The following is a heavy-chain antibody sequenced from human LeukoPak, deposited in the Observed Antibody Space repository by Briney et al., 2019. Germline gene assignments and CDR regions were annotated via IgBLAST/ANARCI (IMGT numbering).Heavy chain of an antibody. CDR1: GGSMSSSSYY. D-gene: IGHD3-22*01. Sequence: PSETLSLTCTVSGGSMSSSSYYWGWIRQPPGKGVEWIGSIYYSGRTYYNPSLKSRVTISVDTSKNQFSLKLSSVTAADTAVYYCAGPYNYDSSAYYQPSDYWGQGTLVTVSS. CDR3: AGPYNYDSSAYYQPSDY. J-gene: IGHJ4*02. V-gene: IGHV4-39*01. CDR2: IYYSGRT.